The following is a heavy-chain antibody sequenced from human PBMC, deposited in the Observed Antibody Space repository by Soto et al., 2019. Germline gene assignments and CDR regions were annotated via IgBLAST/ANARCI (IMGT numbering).Heavy chain of an antibody. Sequence: SVKVSCKASGGTFSSYAISWVRQAPGQGLEWMGGIIPIFGTANYAQKFQGRVTITADESTSTAYMELSSLRSEDTAVYYCARDNDSSGYYQTQYYFDYWGQGTLVTVSS. D-gene: IGHD3-22*01. CDR2: IIPIFGTA. J-gene: IGHJ4*02. CDR3: ARDNDSSGYYQTQYYFDY. CDR1: GGTFSSYA. V-gene: IGHV1-69*13.